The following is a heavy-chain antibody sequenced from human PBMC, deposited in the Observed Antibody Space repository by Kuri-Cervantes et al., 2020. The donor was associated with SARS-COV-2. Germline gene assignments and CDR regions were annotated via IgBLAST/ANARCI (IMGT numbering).Heavy chain of an antibody. CDR2: ISAYNGNT. D-gene: IGHD6-13*01. Sequence: ASVKVSCKASGYTFTSYGISWVRQAPGQGLELMGWISAYNGNTNYAQKLQGRVTITTDTSTSTAYMEMRSLRSDDTAVYYCARDHMQLKGMDVWGQGTTVTVSS. CDR1: GYTFTSYG. J-gene: IGHJ6*02. CDR3: ARDHMQLKGMDV. V-gene: IGHV1-18*04.